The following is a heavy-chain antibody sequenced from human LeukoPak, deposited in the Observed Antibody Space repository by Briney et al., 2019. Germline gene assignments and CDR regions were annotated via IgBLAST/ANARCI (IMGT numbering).Heavy chain of an antibody. D-gene: IGHD3-10*01. V-gene: IGHV3-30*02. CDR3: ARGPLRITMVRGDLYYFDY. CDR2: IRYDGSNK. J-gene: IGHJ4*02. CDR1: GFTFSSYG. Sequence: GGSLRLSCAASGFTFSSYGMHWVRQAPGKGLEWVAFIRYDGSNKYYADSVKGRFTISRDNSKNMLYLQMNSLRAEDTAVYYCARGPLRITMVRGDLYYFDYWGQGTLVTVSS.